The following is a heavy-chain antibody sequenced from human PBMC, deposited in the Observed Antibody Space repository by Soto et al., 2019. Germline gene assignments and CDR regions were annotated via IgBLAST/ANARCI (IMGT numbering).Heavy chain of an antibody. D-gene: IGHD6-19*01. Sequence: GGSLRLSCAASGFTFSSYWMHWVRQAPGKGLVWVSRINRDGSTTTYADSVKGRFTISRDNSKNTLYLQMNSLRAEDTAVYYCAKRGVAGDAEYFQHWGQGTLVTVSS. J-gene: IGHJ1*01. CDR3: AKRGVAGDAEYFQH. CDR2: INRDGSTT. V-gene: IGHV3-74*03. CDR1: GFTFSSYW.